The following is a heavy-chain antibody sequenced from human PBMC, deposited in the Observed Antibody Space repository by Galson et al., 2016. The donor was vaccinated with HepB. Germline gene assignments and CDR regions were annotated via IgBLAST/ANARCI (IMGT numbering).Heavy chain of an antibody. Sequence: QSGAEVKKPGESLKISCKALGYSFTSDWIGWVRQMPGKGLEWMGIIYPGDSDIRYSPSFQGHVTISVDKSISTAYLEWKSLKASDTAMYSCARPGYLLEMATMFYWGQGTLVAVS. J-gene: IGHJ4*02. V-gene: IGHV5-51*01. CDR2: IYPGDSDI. D-gene: IGHD5-24*01. CDR1: GYSFTSDW. CDR3: ARPGYLLEMATMFY.